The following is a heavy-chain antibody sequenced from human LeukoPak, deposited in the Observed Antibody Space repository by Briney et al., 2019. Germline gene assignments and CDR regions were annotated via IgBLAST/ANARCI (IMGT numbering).Heavy chain of an antibody. Sequence: GGSLRLSCAASGFALSAHFLDWVRQAPGKGLEWVGRTRNKANSYITEYAASVKGRFTISRDDSKNSLYLQMSSLKTDDAAMYYCASMRGTFGYWGQGTLVTVSS. CDR3: ASMRGTFGY. D-gene: IGHD1-26*01. CDR2: TRNKANSYIT. J-gene: IGHJ4*02. CDR1: GFALSAHF. V-gene: IGHV3-72*01.